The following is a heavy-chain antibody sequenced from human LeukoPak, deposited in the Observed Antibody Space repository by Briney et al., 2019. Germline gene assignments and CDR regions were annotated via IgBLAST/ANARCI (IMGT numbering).Heavy chain of an antibody. Sequence: KASETLSLTCTVSGGSISGYYWSWIRQPPGKGPEWIGYIYYSGSTNYNPSLKSRVTISVDTSKNQFSLKLNSVTAADTAVYYCASGFGYYFDYWGQGTLVTVSS. J-gene: IGHJ4*02. CDR2: IYYSGST. CDR1: GGSISGYY. V-gene: IGHV4-59*01. CDR3: ASGFGYYFDY. D-gene: IGHD3-10*01.